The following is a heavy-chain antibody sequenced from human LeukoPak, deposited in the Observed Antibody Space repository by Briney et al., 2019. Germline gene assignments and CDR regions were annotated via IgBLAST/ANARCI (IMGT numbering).Heavy chain of an antibody. V-gene: IGHV3-7*03. J-gene: IGHJ4*02. CDR3: ARGTPFERY. CDR2: IKQDGSEK. Sequence: GGSLRLSCAGSGFTFSTHWMHWVRQAPGKGLEWVANIKQDGSEKYYVDSVKGRFTISRDNAKDSLYLQMTGLRAEDTAVYYCARGTPFERYWGQGTLVTVSP. CDR1: GFTFSTHW. D-gene: IGHD3-9*01.